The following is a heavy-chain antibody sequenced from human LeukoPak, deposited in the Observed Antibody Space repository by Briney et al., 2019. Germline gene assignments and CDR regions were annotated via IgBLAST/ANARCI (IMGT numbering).Heavy chain of an antibody. Sequence: PGRSLRLSCAASGFTFSSYGMSWVRQAPGKGLEWVSAISGSGGSTYYADSVKGRFTISRDNSKNTLYLQMNSLRAEDTAVYYCAKHPSLLWFGELFYWGQGTLVTVSS. CDR3: AKHPSLLWFGELFY. D-gene: IGHD3-10*01. J-gene: IGHJ4*02. V-gene: IGHV3-23*01. CDR2: ISGSGGST. CDR1: GFTFSSYG.